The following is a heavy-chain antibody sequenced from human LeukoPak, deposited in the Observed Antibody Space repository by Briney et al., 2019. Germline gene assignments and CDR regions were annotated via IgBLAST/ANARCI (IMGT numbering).Heavy chain of an antibody. J-gene: IGHJ4*02. CDR3: AYGSGYGY. CDR1: GYSISSGYY. V-gene: IGHV4-38-2*02. Sequence: SETLSLTCTVSGYSISSGYYWGWIRQPPGKGLEWIGSIYHSGSTYYNPSLKSRVTISVDTSKNQFSLKLSSVTAADTAVYYCAYGSGYGYWGQGTLVTVSS. CDR2: IYHSGST. D-gene: IGHD5-12*01.